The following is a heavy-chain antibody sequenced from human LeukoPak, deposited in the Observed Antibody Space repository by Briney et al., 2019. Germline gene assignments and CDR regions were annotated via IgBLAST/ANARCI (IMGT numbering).Heavy chain of an antibody. CDR2: IYYSGST. CDR1: GGSISSYY. J-gene: IGHJ3*02. V-gene: IGHV4-59*01. CDR3: ARGGIAAVLAMFAFDI. D-gene: IGHD6-13*01. Sequence: SETLSLTCTVSGGSISSYYWSWIRQPSGKGLEWIGYIYYSGSTNYNPSLKSRVTISVDTSKNQFSLKLSSVTAADTAVYYCARGGIAAVLAMFAFDIWGQGTMVTVSS.